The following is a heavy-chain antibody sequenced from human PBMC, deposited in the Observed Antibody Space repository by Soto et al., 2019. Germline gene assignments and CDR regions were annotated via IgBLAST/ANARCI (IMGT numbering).Heavy chain of an antibody. CDR2: ISSSSSTI. J-gene: IGHJ5*02. CDR1: GFTFSSYS. Sequence: GASLRLSCAASGFTFSSYSMNWVRQAPGKGLEWVSYISSSSSTIYYADSVKGQVTISADKSSSTAYLQWSSLKASDTAMYYCATPYRDFDHWGQGTLVTVSS. CDR3: ATPYRDFDH. D-gene: IGHD4-17*01. V-gene: IGHV3-48*01.